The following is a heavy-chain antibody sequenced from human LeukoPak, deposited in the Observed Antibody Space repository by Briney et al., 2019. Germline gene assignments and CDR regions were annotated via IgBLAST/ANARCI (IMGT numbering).Heavy chain of an antibody. D-gene: IGHD3-22*01. Sequence: GASVRVSCKASGYTFTSYYMHWVRQAPGQGLEWMGIINPSGGSTSYAQKFQGRVTMTRDTSTSTVYMELSSLRSEDTAVYYCARGGVPYYDSSGYHFDYWGQGTLVTVSS. CDR3: ARGGVPYYDSSGYHFDY. V-gene: IGHV1-46*01. J-gene: IGHJ4*02. CDR2: INPSGGST. CDR1: GYTFTSYY.